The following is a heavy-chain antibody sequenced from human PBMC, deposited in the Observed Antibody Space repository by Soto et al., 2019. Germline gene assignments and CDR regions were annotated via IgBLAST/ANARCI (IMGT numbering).Heavy chain of an antibody. D-gene: IGHD1-1*01. CDR1: GYTLTSYG. CDR3: ARGRYGDY. CDR2: ISAHNGNT. J-gene: IGHJ4*02. V-gene: IGHV1-18*01. Sequence: QVHLVQSGAEVKKPGASVKVSCKGSGYTLTSYGITWVRQAPGQGLEWMGWISAHNGNTNYAQKLQGRVTVTRDTSTSTAYMELRSLRSDDPAVYYCARGRYGDYWGQGALVTVSS.